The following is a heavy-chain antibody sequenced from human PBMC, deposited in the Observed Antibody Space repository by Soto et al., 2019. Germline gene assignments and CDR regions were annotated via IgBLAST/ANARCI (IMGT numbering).Heavy chain of an antibody. CDR1: GFTFSSSS. CDR2: ISSSSSCI. J-gene: IGHJ6*02. Sequence: PSGSLRLACAASGFTFSSSSMNWVCKAPGKGLEWVSSISSSSSCIYYADSVKGRFTISRDNAKNSLYLQMNSLRAEDTAVYYCARVVSSSWNGAYYYYYGMDVWGQGTTVTVSS. D-gene: IGHD6-13*01. V-gene: IGHV3-21*01. CDR3: ARVVSSSWNGAYYYYYGMDV.